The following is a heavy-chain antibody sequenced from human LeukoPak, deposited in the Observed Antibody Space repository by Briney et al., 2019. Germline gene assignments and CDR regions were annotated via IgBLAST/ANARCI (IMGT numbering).Heavy chain of an antibody. CDR3: ARLPPFWSGYPDYYFDY. D-gene: IGHD3-3*01. Sequence: GGSLRLSCAASGFTVSSNYMSWVRQAPGKGLEWVSVIYSGGSTYYADSVKGRFTISRDNSKNTLYLQMNSLRAEDTAVYYCARLPPFWSGYPDYYFDYWGQGTLVTVSS. CDR2: IYSGGST. V-gene: IGHV3-66*01. CDR1: GFTVSSNY. J-gene: IGHJ4*02.